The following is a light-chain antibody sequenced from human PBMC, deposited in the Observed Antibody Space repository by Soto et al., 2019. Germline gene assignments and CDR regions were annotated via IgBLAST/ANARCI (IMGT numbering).Light chain of an antibody. J-gene: IGKJ1*01. CDR3: QQSYSNSWT. Sequence: DIQMTASRSSLSASVGDRVTIIFRASPSNSSYFNWYQQKPGKAPKLLFSTASSLQGGGPSRFSGSGSGTDFTRTISSLQPEDFATYYGQQSYSNSWTFGQGTKVDIK. CDR1: PSNSSY. CDR2: TAS. V-gene: IGKV1-39*01.